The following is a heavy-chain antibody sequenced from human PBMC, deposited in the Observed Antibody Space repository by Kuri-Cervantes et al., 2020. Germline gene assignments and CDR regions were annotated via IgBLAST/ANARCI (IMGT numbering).Heavy chain of an antibody. CDR2: IYSSGST. Sequence: SETLSLTCAVYGGSFSVYYWSWIRQPPGKGLEWIGYIYSSGSTNYNPSLKSRVTISVDTSKNQFSLKLSSVTAADTAVYYCARENYYDSSGYYSFDYWDQGTLVTVSS. CDR3: ARENYYDSSGYYSFDY. CDR1: GGSFSVYY. J-gene: IGHJ4*02. V-gene: IGHV4-59*01. D-gene: IGHD3-22*01.